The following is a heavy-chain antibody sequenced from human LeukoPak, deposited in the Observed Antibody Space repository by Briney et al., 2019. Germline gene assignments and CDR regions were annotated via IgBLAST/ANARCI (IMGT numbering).Heavy chain of an antibody. J-gene: IGHJ6*03. D-gene: IGHD3-3*01. V-gene: IGHV1-24*01. Sequence: ASVKVSCKVSGYTLTELSMHWVRQAPGEGLEWMGGFDPEDGETIYAQKFQGRVTMTEDTSTDTAYMELSSLRSEDTAVYYCATLTGYDFWSGFMDVWGKGTTVTVSS. CDR2: FDPEDGET. CDR3: ATLTGYDFWSGFMDV. CDR1: GYTLTELS.